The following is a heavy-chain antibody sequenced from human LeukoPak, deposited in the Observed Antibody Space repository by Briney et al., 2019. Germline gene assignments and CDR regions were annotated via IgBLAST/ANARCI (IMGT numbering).Heavy chain of an antibody. Sequence: GASVKVSCKASGGTFSSYAISWVRQAPGQGLEWMGGIIPIFGTANYAQKFQGRVTITADESTSIAYMELSSLRSEDTAVYYCASSSYNWFDPWGQGTLVTVSS. CDR1: GGTFSSYA. CDR2: IIPIFGTA. V-gene: IGHV1-69*13. D-gene: IGHD6-6*01. J-gene: IGHJ5*02. CDR3: ASSSYNWFDP.